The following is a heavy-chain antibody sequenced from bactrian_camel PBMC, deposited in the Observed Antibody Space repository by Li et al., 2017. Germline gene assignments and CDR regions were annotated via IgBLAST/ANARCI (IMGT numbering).Heavy chain of an antibody. CDR2: IDDVGST. CDR1: GVADSFYC. J-gene: IGHJ7*01. Sequence: QVQLVESGGASVQPGGSLRLSCTTSGVADSFYCMGWFRQTPGKEREAVASIDDVGSTAYSNSAKGRFTISRDNNKNTLFLQMNSLEPEDTGTYYCAVAIRGMYGASWYCHNRDGIDYWGEGTQVTVS. V-gene: IGHV3S1*01. D-gene: IGHD6*01.